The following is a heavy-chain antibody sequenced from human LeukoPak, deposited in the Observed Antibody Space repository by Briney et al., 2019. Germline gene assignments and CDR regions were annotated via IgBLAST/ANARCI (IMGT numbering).Heavy chain of an antibody. J-gene: IGHJ4*02. D-gene: IGHD4-17*01. Sequence: SSQTLSLTCTVSGGSISSGGYSWSWIRQHPGKGLEWIGYIYYSGSTYYNPSLKSRVTISVDTSKNQFSLKLSSVTAADTAVYYCARVDYGDYRIDYWGQGTLVTVSS. V-gene: IGHV4-31*03. CDR3: ARVDYGDYRIDY. CDR2: IYYSGST. CDR1: GGSISSGGYS.